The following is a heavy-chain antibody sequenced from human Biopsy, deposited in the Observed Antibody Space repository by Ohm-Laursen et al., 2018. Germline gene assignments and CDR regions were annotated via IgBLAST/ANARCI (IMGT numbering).Heavy chain of an antibody. Sequence: SEKVSCKAPGGTFSNYGVNWVRQAPGQGLEWLGGNIPILGTGNYAQKFQDRVTVAADTSTGTATMELRSLRSDDTAVYYCATKLTGYFHHWGQGTLVIVSS. D-gene: IGHD3-9*01. CDR2: NIPILGTG. CDR1: GGTFSNYG. V-gene: IGHV1-69*06. J-gene: IGHJ1*01. CDR3: ATKLTGYFHH.